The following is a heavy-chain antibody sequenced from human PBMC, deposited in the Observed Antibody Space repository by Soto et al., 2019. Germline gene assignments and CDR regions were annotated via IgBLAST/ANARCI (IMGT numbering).Heavy chain of an antibody. Sequence: SVKVSCKASGGTFSSYAISWVRQAPGQGLEWMGGIIPIFGTANYAQKFQGRVTITADESTSTAYMELSSLRSEDTAVYYCARVGSRDYYDSSGYYYPPNWFDPWGQGTLVTVSS. CDR2: IIPIFGTA. D-gene: IGHD3-22*01. CDR1: GGTFSSYA. V-gene: IGHV1-69*13. CDR3: ARVGSRDYYDSSGYYYPPNWFDP. J-gene: IGHJ5*02.